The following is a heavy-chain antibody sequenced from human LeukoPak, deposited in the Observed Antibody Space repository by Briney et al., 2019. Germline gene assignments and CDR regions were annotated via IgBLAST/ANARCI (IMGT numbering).Heavy chain of an antibody. V-gene: IGHV3-64D*09. Sequence: PGGSLRLSCSASAFTFSSYDMHWVRQAPGKGLEYVSAISSNGGSTYYADSVKGRFTISRDNSKNTLYLQMSSLRAEDTAVYYCVKDRYYYDTSGYFAYWGKRVLVTVSS. CDR3: VKDRYYYDTSGYFAY. J-gene: IGHJ4*02. D-gene: IGHD3-22*01. CDR1: AFTFSSYD. CDR2: ISSNGGST.